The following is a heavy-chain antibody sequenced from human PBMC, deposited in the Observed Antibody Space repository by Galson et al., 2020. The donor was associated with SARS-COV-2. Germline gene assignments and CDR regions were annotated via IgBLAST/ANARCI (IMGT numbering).Heavy chain of an antibody. D-gene: IGHD3-3*01. CDR1: GFTFNRYG. Sequence: GESLKISCAASGFTFNRYGMSWVRQAPGKGLQLISHISGSGGNTHYSDSVKGRFTISRDNSKNTLSLQMISLRAEDTAVYYFAKQEEYINYDVGNGPPRALNFWGQGTMVTVSS. CDR2: ISGSGGNT. J-gene: IGHJ3*01. CDR3: AKQEEYINYDVGNGPPRALNF. V-gene: IGHV3-23*01.